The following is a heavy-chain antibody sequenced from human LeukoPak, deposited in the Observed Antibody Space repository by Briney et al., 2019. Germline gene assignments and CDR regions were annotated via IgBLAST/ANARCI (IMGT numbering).Heavy chain of an antibody. V-gene: IGHV1-2*02. J-gene: IGHJ4*02. CDR2: ISPNSGGT. D-gene: IGHD3-22*01. CDR1: GYTFTGYY. CDR3: ATYSGYDLQGVTYYYDSSGYYASLDY. Sequence: GASVKVSCKASGYTFTGYYMHWVRQAPGQGLEWMGWISPNSGGTNYAQKFQGRVTMTRDTSISTAYMELSRLRSDDTAVYYCATYSGYDLQGVTYYYDSSGYYASLDYWGQGTLVTVSS.